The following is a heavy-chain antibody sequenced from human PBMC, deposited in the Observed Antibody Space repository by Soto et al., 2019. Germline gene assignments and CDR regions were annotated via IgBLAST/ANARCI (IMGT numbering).Heavy chain of an antibody. CDR3: AIMADIVVVPDARRDYYGMDV. D-gene: IGHD2-2*01. J-gene: IGHJ6*02. CDR2: INHSGST. Sequence: SETLSLTCAVYGGSFSGYYWSWIRQPPGKGLEWIGEINHSGSTNYNPSPKSRVTISVDTSKNQFSLKLSSVTAADTAVYYCAIMADIVVVPDARRDYYGMDVWGQGTTVTVSS. V-gene: IGHV4-34*01. CDR1: GGSFSGYY.